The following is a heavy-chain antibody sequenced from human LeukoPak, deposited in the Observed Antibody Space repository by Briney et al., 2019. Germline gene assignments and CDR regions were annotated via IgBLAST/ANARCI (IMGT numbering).Heavy chain of an antibody. CDR1: GFTFSSYG. Sequence: PGGSLRLSCAASGFTFSSYGMHWVRQAPGKGLEWVSYITSSGRSILYADSVKGRFTVSRDNAKNSLYLQMSNLRAEDTAVYYCGREIPSGSYAPDYWGQGILVIVSS. CDR3: GREIPSGSYAPDY. J-gene: IGHJ4*02. CDR2: ITSSGRSI. V-gene: IGHV3-21*05. D-gene: IGHD1-26*01.